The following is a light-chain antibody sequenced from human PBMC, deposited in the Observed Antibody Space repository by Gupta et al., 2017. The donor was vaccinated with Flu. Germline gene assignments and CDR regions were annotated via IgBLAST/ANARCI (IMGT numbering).Light chain of an antibody. J-gene: IGKJ4*01. CDR2: AAS. CDR1: QGISSY. V-gene: IGKV1D-8*01. Sequence: VIWMTQSPSLLSASTGDRVTISCQMSQGISSYLAWYQQKPGKAPELLIYAASTLQSGVPSRFSGSGSGTDFTLTISCLQSEDFATYYCQQDDSFPLTFGGGTKVEIK. CDR3: QQDDSFPLT.